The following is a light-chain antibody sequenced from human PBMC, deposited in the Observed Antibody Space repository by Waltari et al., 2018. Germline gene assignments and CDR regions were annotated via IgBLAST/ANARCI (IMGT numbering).Light chain of an antibody. CDR1: NIGTQK. CDR3: QVWDSSTDVV. V-gene: IGLV3-9*01. J-gene: IGLJ2*01. CDR2: SDY. Sequence: SYELTQPLSVSVALGQTASISCGGTNIGTQKLHWYQQKPGQAPVLVIHSDYNRPSGIPERFSGSNSGNTATLTIGRAQAGDGADYFCQVWDSSTDVVFGGGTKLTVL.